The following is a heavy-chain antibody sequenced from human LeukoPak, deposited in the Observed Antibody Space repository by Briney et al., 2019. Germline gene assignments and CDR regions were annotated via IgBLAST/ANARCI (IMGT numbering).Heavy chain of an antibody. J-gene: IGHJ5*02. Sequence: GASVKVSCKASGYTFTSYYMRWVRQAPGQGLEWMGIINPSGGSTNYAQKFQGRVTMTRDTSISTAYMELSRLRSDDTAVYYCARALDFMVRVAFNWFDPWGQGTLVTVSS. CDR2: INPSGGST. CDR3: ARALDFMVRVAFNWFDP. D-gene: IGHD3-10*01. V-gene: IGHV1-46*01. CDR1: GYTFTSYY.